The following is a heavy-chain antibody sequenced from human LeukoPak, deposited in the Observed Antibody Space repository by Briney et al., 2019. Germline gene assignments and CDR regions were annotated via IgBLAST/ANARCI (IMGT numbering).Heavy chain of an antibody. J-gene: IGHJ3*02. D-gene: IGHD3-22*01. CDR1: GSTFSSYT. V-gene: IGHV1-69*02. Sequence: SVKVSCKASGSTFSSYTISWVRQAPGQGLEWMGGIIPILGIANYAQKFQGRVTITADKSTSTAYMELSSLRSEDTAVYYCARGGYYDSSGYLDAFDIWGQGTMVTVSS. CDR2: IIPILGIA. CDR3: ARGGYYDSSGYLDAFDI.